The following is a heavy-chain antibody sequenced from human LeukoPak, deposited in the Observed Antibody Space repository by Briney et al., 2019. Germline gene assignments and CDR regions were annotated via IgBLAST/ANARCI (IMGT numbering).Heavy chain of an antibody. CDR3: ARGDTSLGAPFDI. V-gene: IGHV3-64*01. Sequence: GGSLRLSCAASGFNLRSYAIHWVRQAPGKGLEHVSAIRGDGGTTSYAQSLKGRCTISSDNSKKMAYLQLAGLKTEDTDVYYCARGDTSLGAPFDIWGQGTMVTVSP. D-gene: IGHD3-16*01. CDR1: GFNLRSYA. J-gene: IGHJ3*02. CDR2: IRGDGGTT.